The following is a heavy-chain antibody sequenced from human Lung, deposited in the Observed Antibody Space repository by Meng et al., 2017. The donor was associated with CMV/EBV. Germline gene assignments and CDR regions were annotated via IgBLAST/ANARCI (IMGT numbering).Heavy chain of an antibody. J-gene: IGHJ4*02. Sequence: QVQLQESGPGLVKPSGTLSLTCVVSGASMSSSDWWSWVRQPPGKGLEWIGEIYHSGTNYNPSLKSRVTMSIDKSKKQFSLKLNSVTAADTAVYYCAKEGRFLEGLFFDSWGQGILVTVSS. CDR2: IYHSGT. D-gene: IGHD3-3*01. CDR1: GASMSSSDW. V-gene: IGHV4-4*02. CDR3: AKEGRFLEGLFFDS.